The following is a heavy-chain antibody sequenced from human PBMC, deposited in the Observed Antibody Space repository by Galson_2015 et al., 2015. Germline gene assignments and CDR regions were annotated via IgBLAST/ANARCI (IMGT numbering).Heavy chain of an antibody. V-gene: IGHV3-23*01. CDR1: GFTFSSYA. Sequence: LRLSCAASGFTFSSYAMSWVRQAPGKGLEWVSAISGSDGSTYYADSVKGRFTISRDNSKSTLYLLMNSLRAEDTAVYYCAKDGCSLTSCYVNEWGQGTLVTVSS. CDR2: ISGSDGST. CDR3: AKDGCSLTSCYVNE. D-gene: IGHD2-2*01. J-gene: IGHJ4*02.